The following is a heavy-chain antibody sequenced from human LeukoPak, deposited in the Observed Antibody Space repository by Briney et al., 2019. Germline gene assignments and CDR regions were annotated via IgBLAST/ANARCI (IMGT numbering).Heavy chain of an antibody. CDR1: GVSFSGYY. V-gene: IGHV4-34*01. CDR2: INHSGST. Sequence: PSETLSLTCAVYGVSFSGYYWSWIRQPPGKGLEWIGEINHSGSTNYNPSLKSRVTISVDTSKNQFSLKLSSVTAADTAVYYCARGRRLSSIAARPYDYWGQGTLVTVSS. J-gene: IGHJ4*02. D-gene: IGHD6-6*01. CDR3: ARGRRLSSIAARPYDY.